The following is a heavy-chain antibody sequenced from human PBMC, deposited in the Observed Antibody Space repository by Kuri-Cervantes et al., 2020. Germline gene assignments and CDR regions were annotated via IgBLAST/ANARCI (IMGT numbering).Heavy chain of an antibody. CDR3: ARGGYGSGSYYFDY. CDR1: GFTFSSYW. J-gene: IGHJ4*02. V-gene: IGHV3-7*01. Sequence: GESLKISCAASGFTFSSYWMSWVRQAPGKGLEWVANIKQDGSEKYYADSVKGRFTISRDNSKNTLYLQMNSPRAEDTAVYYCARGGYGSGSYYFDYWGQGTLVTVSS. CDR2: IKQDGSEK. D-gene: IGHD3-10*01.